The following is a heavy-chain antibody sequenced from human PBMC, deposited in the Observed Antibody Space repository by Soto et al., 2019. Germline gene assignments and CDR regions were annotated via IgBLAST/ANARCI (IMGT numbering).Heavy chain of an antibody. V-gene: IGHV3-30*03. Sequence: GGSLRLSCAASGFTFSSYGMHWVRQAPSKGLEWVAVISYDGSNKYYADSVKGRFTISRDNSKNTLYLQMNSLRAEDTAVYYCARGYSGSYPGTTSYYYGMDVWGQGTTATVSS. CDR3: ARGYSGSYPGTTSYYYGMDV. J-gene: IGHJ6*02. D-gene: IGHD1-26*01. CDR1: GFTFSSYG. CDR2: ISYDGSNK.